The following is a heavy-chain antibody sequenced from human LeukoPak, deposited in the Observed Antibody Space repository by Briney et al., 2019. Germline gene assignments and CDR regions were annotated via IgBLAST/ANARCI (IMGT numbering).Heavy chain of an antibody. J-gene: IGHJ3*02. CDR1: GFTFSDYY. Sequence: PGGSLRLSCAASGFTFSDYYMSWIRQAPGKGLEWVSYISSSGSTIYYADSVKGRFTISRDNAKNSLYLQMNSLRAEDTAVYYCARDRSRFGESDAFDIWGQGTMVTVSS. V-gene: IGHV3-11*01. D-gene: IGHD3-10*01. CDR2: ISSSGSTI. CDR3: ARDRSRFGESDAFDI.